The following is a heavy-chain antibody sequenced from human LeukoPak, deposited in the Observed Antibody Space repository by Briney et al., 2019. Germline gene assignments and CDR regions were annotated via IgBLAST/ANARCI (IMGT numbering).Heavy chain of an antibody. CDR2: IKSKTDGGTT. V-gene: IGHV3-15*01. Sequence: GVSLRLSCAAAGFTFSNAWMSWVRQAPGKGLEWVGRIKSKTDGGTTDYAAPVKGRFTISRDDSKNTLYLQTNSLKTEDTAVYYCTTYPIGTVTFDYWGQGTLVTVSS. D-gene: IGHD4-17*01. CDR1: GFTFSNAW. J-gene: IGHJ4*02. CDR3: TTYPIGTVTFDY.